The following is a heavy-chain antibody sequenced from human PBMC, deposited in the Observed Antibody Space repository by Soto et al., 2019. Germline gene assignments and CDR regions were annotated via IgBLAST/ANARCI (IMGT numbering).Heavy chain of an antibody. V-gene: IGHV1-69*01. D-gene: IGHD6-13*01. CDR2: IIPLFGTT. CDR1: GGTFSTYP. CDR3: ARGANHGSSWYYGFDP. J-gene: IGHJ5*02. Sequence: QVHLVQSGAEVRMPGSSVTVSCKASGGTFSTYPINWVRQAPGQGLEWMGGIIPLFGTTNYAQKFKGRVTITADESTSRVYMELIRLRAEDAAVYYCARGANHGSSWYYGFDPWGQGTLVTVSA.